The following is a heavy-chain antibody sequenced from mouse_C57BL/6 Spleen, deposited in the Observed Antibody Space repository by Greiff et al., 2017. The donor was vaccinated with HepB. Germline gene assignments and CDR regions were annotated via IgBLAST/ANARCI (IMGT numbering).Heavy chain of an antibody. J-gene: IGHJ1*03. CDR2: INPSNGGT. CDR3: ASSPTVEGVDWYFDV. V-gene: IGHV1-53*01. D-gene: IGHD1-1*01. Sequence: QVQLQQPGTELVKPGASVKLSCKASGYTFTSYWMHWVKQRPGQGLEWIGNINPSNGGTNYNEKFKGKATLTVDKSSSTAYMQLSSLTSEDSAVYYCASSPTVEGVDWYFDVWGTGTTVTVSS. CDR1: GYTFTSYW.